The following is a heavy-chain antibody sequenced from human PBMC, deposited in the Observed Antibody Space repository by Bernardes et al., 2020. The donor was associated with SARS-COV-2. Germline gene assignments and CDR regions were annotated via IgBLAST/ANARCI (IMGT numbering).Heavy chain of an antibody. J-gene: IGHJ4*02. Sequence: SETLSLTCVVYGGSFSGYYWIWIRQPPGKGLEWIGEVNHSGNTKYNPSLKSRVTISVDKSKNQFSLKLSSMTAADTAVYYCARLEVTEVRGARITNWGQGTLVTVSS. CDR1: GGSFSGYY. CDR3: ARLEVTEVRGARITN. D-gene: IGHD3-10*01. V-gene: IGHV4-34*01. CDR2: VNHSGNT.